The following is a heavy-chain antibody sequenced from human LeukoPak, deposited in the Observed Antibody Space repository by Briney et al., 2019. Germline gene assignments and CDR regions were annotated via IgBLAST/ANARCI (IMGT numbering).Heavy chain of an antibody. CDR1: GFTFSSYA. J-gene: IGHJ4*02. Sequence: GGSLRLSCAASGFTFSSYAMSWVRQAPGKGLEWVANIKKDGSEKYYVDSVKGRFTISRDNAKNSLYLQMNSLRAEDTAVYYCARDLYRIVVVPHYFDYWGQGTLVTVSS. CDR2: IKKDGSEK. V-gene: IGHV3-7*01. D-gene: IGHD3-22*01. CDR3: ARDLYRIVVVPHYFDY.